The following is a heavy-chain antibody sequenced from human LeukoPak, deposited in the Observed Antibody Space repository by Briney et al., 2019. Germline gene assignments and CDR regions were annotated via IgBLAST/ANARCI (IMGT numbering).Heavy chain of an antibody. CDR2: ISSSGSTI. V-gene: IGHV3-11*01. Sequence: GGSPRLSCAASGFTFSDYYMSWIRQAPGKGLEWVSYISSSGSTIYYADSVKGRFTISRDNAKNSLYLQMNSLRAEDTAVYYCASTHRITMIPFDYWGQGTLVTVSS. J-gene: IGHJ4*02. CDR1: GFTFSDYY. CDR3: ASTHRITMIPFDY. D-gene: IGHD3-22*01.